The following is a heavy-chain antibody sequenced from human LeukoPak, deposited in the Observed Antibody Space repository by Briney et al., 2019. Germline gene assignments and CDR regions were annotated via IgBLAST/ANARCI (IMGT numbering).Heavy chain of an antibody. CDR2: ISYSGST. D-gene: IGHD4-11*01. CDR3: ARGLNYAFDY. V-gene: IGHV4-39*07. CDR1: GVSISTSGYF. Sequence: SETLSLTCNVSGVSISTSGYFWGWLRQPPGKGLEWIGSISYSGSTYYNPSLKSRVTISVDMSKNQFSLKLNSVTAADTAVYYCARGLNYAFDYWGQGPLVTVSS. J-gene: IGHJ4*02.